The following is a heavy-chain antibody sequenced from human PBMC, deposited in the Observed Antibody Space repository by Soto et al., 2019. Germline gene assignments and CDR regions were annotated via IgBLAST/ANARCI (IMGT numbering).Heavy chain of an antibody. CDR1: GGSFSGYY. CDR3: AEQGYCSGGSCYRPYYYYGMDV. J-gene: IGHJ6*02. D-gene: IGHD2-15*01. V-gene: IGHV4-34*01. Sequence: SETLSLTCAVYGGSFSGYYWSWIRQPPGKGLEWIGEINHSGSTNYNPSLKSRVTISVDTSKNQFSLKLSSVTAADTAVYYCAEQGYCSGGSCYRPYYYYGMDVWGQGTTVTVSS. CDR2: INHSGST.